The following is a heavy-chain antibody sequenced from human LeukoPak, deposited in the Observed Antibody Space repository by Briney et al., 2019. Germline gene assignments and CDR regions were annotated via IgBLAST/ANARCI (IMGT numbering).Heavy chain of an antibody. CDR2: ISDNGANT. D-gene: IGHD6-13*01. CDR3: LKGSQGPIWQQLVPDH. J-gene: IGHJ4*02. V-gene: IGHV3-64D*06. CDR1: GFAFSTHA. Sequence: GGSLRLSCLASGFAFSTHAMHWVRQAPGRGLEHVSTISDNGANTYYAGSVKGRFTISRDTSKNTLYLQMNSLRGDDTAVYYCLKGSQGPIWQQLVPDHWGQGTLVTVSS.